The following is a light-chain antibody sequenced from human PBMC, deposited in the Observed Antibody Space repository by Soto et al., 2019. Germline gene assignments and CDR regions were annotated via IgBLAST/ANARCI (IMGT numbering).Light chain of an antibody. CDR1: QSVSSN. CDR3: QQRSNWPIT. Sequence: VLTQSPATLSVSPGERATLSCRASQSVSSNLAWYQQKPGQTPRLLIYDGSNRATGIPARFSGSGSGTDHTLTISSLEPEDSAVYYCQQRSNWPITFGQGTRLEIK. J-gene: IGKJ5*01. V-gene: IGKV3-11*01. CDR2: DGS.